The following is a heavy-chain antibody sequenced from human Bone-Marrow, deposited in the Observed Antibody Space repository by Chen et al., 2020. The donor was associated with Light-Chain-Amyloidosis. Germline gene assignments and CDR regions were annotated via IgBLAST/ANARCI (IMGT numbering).Heavy chain of an antibody. CDR3: AIRRDGYYFDY. V-gene: IGHV5-51*01. Sequence: EVQLEQSGPEVKKPGESLKISCKGSGYTFPNYWSGWVRQMPGKGLEWMGVIYPDDSDARYSPSLEGQVTSSADKSITTAYLQWRSLKASYTAMYYCAIRRDGYYFDYWCQGTLVTVSS. CDR2: IYPDDSDA. CDR1: GYTFPNYW. D-gene: IGHD5-12*01. J-gene: IGHJ4*02.